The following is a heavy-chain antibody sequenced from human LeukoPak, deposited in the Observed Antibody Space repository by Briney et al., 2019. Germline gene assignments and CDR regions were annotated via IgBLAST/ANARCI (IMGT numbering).Heavy chain of an antibody. J-gene: IGHJ4*02. CDR3: TRFVVGATRGFDY. CDR1: GFTFSDYD. CDR2: MRNKAYAETT. V-gene: IGHV3-49*03. D-gene: IGHD2-15*01. Sequence: GGSLRLSCTASGFTFSDYDVSWFRQAPGKGLECVGFMRNKAYAETTEYAASVQGGFTISRDDSKSIAYLQMNSLETEDTAVYYCTRFVVGATRGFDYWGQGTVVTVSS.